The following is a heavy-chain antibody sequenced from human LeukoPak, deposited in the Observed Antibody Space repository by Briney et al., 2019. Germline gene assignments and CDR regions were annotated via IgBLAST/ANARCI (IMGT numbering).Heavy chain of an antibody. J-gene: IGHJ6*02. D-gene: IGHD6-13*01. CDR3: AGYSSSWYDYYYYYGMDV. CDR2: ISYDGSNK. CDR1: GFTFSSYA. Sequence: GRSLRLSCAASGFTFSSYAMHWVRQAPGKGLEWVAVISYDGSNKYYADSVKGRFTISRDNSKNTLYLQMNSLRAEDTAVYYCAGYSSSWYDYYYYYGMDVWGQGTTVTVSS. V-gene: IGHV3-30-3*01.